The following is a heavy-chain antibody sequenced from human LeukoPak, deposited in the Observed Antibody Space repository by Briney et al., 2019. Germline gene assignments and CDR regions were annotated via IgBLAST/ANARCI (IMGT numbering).Heavy chain of an antibody. CDR3: AKDLEEELEPVTIDY. D-gene: IGHD1-1*01. CDR2: ISGSGGST. CDR1: GFTFSSYA. Sequence: GGSLRLSCAASGFTFSSYAMSWVRQAPGKGLEWVSAISGSGGSTYYADSVKGRFTISRDNSKNTLCLQMNSLRAEDTAVYYCAKDLEEELEPVTIDYWGQGTLVTVSS. J-gene: IGHJ4*02. V-gene: IGHV3-23*01.